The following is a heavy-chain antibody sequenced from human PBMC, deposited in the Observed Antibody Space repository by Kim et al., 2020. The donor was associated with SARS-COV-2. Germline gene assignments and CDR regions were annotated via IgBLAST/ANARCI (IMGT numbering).Heavy chain of an antibody. J-gene: IGHJ2*01. D-gene: IGHD6-13*01. Sequence: ASVKVSCKASGYTFTSYYMHWVRQAPGQGLEWMGIINPSGGSTSYAQKFQGRVTMTRDTSTSTVYMELSSLRSEDTAVYYCARVIAAAGYQRYCDLWGRGTLVTVSS. V-gene: IGHV1-46*01. CDR3: ARVIAAAGYQRYCDL. CDR2: INPSGGST. CDR1: GYTFTSYY.